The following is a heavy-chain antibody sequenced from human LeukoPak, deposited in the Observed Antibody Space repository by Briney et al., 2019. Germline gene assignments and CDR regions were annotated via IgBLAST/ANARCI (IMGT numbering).Heavy chain of an antibody. V-gene: IGHV3-7*01. Sequence: GGSLRLSCAASGFTFGSYWMSWVRQAPGKGLEWVANIKQDGSEKYYVDSVKGRFTISRDNAKNSLYLQMNSLRAEDTAVYYCARDCPYSSGWPSWDYWGQGTLVTVSS. CDR3: ARDCPYSSGWPSWDY. D-gene: IGHD6-19*01. CDR2: IKQDGSEK. CDR1: GFTFGSYW. J-gene: IGHJ4*02.